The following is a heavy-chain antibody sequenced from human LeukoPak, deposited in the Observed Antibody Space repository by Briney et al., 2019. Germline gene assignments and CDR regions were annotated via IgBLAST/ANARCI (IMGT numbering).Heavy chain of an antibody. CDR1: GYTFTNYY. CDR2: ISPSGGST. Sequence: ASVKVSCKASGYTFTNYYIHWVRQAPGQGLEWMGIISPSGGSTAYAQGFQGRVTVTRDTSTSTVYMELSSLRSADTAVYYCARGPSQQDFDHWGQGTLVTVSS. D-gene: IGHD2-15*01. J-gene: IGHJ4*02. CDR3: ARGPSQQDFDH. V-gene: IGHV1-46*01.